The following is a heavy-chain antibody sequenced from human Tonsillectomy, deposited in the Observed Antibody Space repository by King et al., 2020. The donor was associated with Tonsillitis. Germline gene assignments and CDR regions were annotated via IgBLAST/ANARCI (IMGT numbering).Heavy chain of an antibody. J-gene: IGHJ5*02. CDR3: ARDLEGGSSWYVDRSPGHWLDP. D-gene: IGHD6-13*01. CDR1: GFTFSSYS. V-gene: IGHV3-21*01. CDR2: ISTAGIYI. Sequence: DVQLVESGGGLVKPGGSLRLSCGASGFTFSSYSMNWVRQAPGKGREWVSSISTAGIYIYYADSVKGRFTISRDNAKNSLYLQMNSLRAEDTAVYYCARDLEGGSSWYVDRSPGHWLDPWGQPTLVTVTS.